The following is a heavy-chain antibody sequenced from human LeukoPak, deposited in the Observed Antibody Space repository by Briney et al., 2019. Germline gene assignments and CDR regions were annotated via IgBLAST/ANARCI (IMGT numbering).Heavy chain of an antibody. CDR1: GFTFSSYT. J-gene: IGHJ4*02. D-gene: IGHD2-8*01. CDR3: ARGLMGGYPRFDH. V-gene: IGHV3-21*01. Sequence: GGSLRLSCAASGFTFSSYTMNWVRQAPGKGLEWVSAISGSGGSTYYADSVKGRFTISRDNAKNSLYLQINSLRAEDTAVYYCARGLMGGYPRFDHWGRGTLATVSS. CDR2: ISGSGGST.